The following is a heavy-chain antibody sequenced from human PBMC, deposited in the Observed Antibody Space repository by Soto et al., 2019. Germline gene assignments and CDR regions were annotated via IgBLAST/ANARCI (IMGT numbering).Heavy chain of an antibody. Sequence: SETLSLTCTVSGGSISSNNYYWDWIRQPPGKGLEWIGTIYYSGSTYYNPSLKSRVTISVDTSKDQFSLRLSSVTAADTSVYYCARRVVATAYSIDYWGQGTPVTVSS. V-gene: IGHV4-39*01. J-gene: IGHJ4*02. CDR1: GGSISSNNYY. CDR2: IYYSGST. D-gene: IGHD2-21*02. CDR3: ARRVVATAYSIDY.